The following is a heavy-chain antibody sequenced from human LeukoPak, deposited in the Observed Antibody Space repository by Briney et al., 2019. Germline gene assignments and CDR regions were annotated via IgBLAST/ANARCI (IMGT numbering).Heavy chain of an antibody. CDR2: ISWNSGSI. V-gene: IGHV3-9*01. CDR3: ARDLDSSGWYGPFGAFDI. Sequence: PGGSLRLSCAASGFTFDDYAMHWVRQAPGKGLEWVSGISWNSGSIGYADSVKGRFTISRDNAKNSLYLQMNSLRAEDTAVYYCARDLDSSGWYGPFGAFDIWGQGTMVTVSS. D-gene: IGHD6-19*01. CDR1: GFTFDDYA. J-gene: IGHJ3*02.